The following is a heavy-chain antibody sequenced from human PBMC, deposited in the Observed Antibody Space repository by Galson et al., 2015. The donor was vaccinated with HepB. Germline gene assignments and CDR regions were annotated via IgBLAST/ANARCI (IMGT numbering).Heavy chain of an antibody. J-gene: IGHJ5*02. CDR2: IYHSGSA. CDR3: TREVREGGTRFDP. Sequence: TLSLTCTVSGGSISSGVYYWSWIRQDPGKGLEWIGYIYHSGSAYYNPSLQSRVSISVDTSTNQFSLKLSSVTAADTAVYYCTREVREGGTRFDPWGQGILVIVSS. V-gene: IGHV4-31*03. CDR1: GGSISSGVYY. D-gene: IGHD3-10*01.